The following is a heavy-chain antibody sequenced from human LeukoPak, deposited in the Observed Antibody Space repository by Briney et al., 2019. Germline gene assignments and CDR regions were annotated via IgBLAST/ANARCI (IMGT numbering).Heavy chain of an antibody. J-gene: IGHJ4*02. CDR1: GYSFSSYW. CDR3: ARRTYGEGDYYFDY. V-gene: IGHV5-51*01. CDR2: IHPGDSDT. Sequence: GESLKISCKGSGYSFSSYWIGWVRRKPGKGLEWMGIIHPGDSDTRYSPSFQGQVTISADKSISTAYLQWSSLKASDTAMYYCARRTYGEGDYYFDYWGQGTLVTVSS. D-gene: IGHD4-17*01.